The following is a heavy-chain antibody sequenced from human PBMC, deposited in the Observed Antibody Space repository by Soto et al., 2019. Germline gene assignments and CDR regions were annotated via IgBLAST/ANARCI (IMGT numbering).Heavy chain of an antibody. CDR2: IWYDGSNK. J-gene: IGHJ4*02. D-gene: IGHD4-17*01. CDR3: ARAVSGRTTVTTLGY. Sequence: QVQLVESGGGVVQPGRSLRLSCAASGFTFSSYGMHWVRQAPGKGLEWVAVIWYDGSNKYYADSVKGRFTISRDNSKNTLYLQMTGLRAEDTAVYYCARAVSGRTTVTTLGYWGQGTLVTVSS. CDR1: GFTFSSYG. V-gene: IGHV3-33*01.